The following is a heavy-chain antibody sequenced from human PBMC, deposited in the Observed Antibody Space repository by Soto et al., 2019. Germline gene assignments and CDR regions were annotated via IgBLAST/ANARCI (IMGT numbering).Heavy chain of an antibody. J-gene: IGHJ6*02. D-gene: IGHD4-17*01. CDR2: IIPIFNTA. CDR1: GGTLSNYA. Sequence: QVQLVQSGAEVKKPGSSVKVSCKASGGTLSNYAFTWVRQAPGQGLESMGGIIPIFNTANYAQKFQGRVTIPVVESMSTAYMELNSLRSEDTAVYYCARVRPTDYVGNYNNGMDVWGQGTTVTVSS. CDR3: ARVRPTDYVGNYNNGMDV. V-gene: IGHV1-69*01.